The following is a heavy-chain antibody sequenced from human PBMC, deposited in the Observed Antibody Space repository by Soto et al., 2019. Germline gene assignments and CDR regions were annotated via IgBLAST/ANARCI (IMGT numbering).Heavy chain of an antibody. CDR2: IYPGDSDT. V-gene: IGHV5-51*01. Sequence: GESLKISCKGSGYSFTSYWIGWVRQMPGKGLEWMGIIYPGDSDTRYSPPFQGQVTNAADKSISTAYLQWSSLKASDTAMYYCALYTTNYYYGMDVWGQGTTVTVSS. CDR1: GYSFTSYW. J-gene: IGHJ6*02. CDR3: ALYTTNYYYGMDV. D-gene: IGHD1-1*01.